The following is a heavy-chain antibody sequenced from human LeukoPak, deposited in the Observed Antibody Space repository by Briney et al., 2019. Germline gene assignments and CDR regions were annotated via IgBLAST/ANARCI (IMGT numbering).Heavy chain of an antibody. Sequence: SETPSLTCTVSGGSISSGSYYWSWIRQPAGKGLEWIGRIYTSGSTNYNPSLKSRVTISVDTSKNQFSLKLSSVTAADTAVYYCARDRNDFWSGYYRYWGQGTLVTVSS. CDR1: GGSISSGSYY. CDR2: IYTSGST. CDR3: ARDRNDFWSGYYRY. J-gene: IGHJ4*02. V-gene: IGHV4-61*02. D-gene: IGHD3-3*01.